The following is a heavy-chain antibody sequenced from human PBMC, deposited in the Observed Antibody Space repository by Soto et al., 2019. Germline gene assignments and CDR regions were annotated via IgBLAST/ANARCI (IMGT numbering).Heavy chain of an antibody. V-gene: IGHV3-30*03. D-gene: IGHD4-17*01. J-gene: IGHJ4*02. CDR2: ISYDGSNK. CDR1: GFTFSSYG. CDR3: ALGGGQLATVVTGY. Sequence: GGSLRLSCAASGFTFSSYGMHWVRQAPGKGLEWVAVISYDGSNKYYADSVKGRFTISRDNSKNTLYLQMNSLRAEDTAVYYCALGGGQLATVVTGYWGQGTLVTVS.